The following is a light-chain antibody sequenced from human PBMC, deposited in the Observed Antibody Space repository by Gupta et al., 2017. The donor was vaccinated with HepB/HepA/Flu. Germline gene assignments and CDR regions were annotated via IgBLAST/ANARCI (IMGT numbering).Light chain of an antibody. V-gene: IGKV3-15*01. J-gene: IGKJ5*01. CDR3: QHENSCPIT. Sequence: EIVMTQSPATLSVSPGERATLSCRASQSISANLGWFQQKPGQAPRPLIYDASIRASGVPARFSGSGSGTEFTLTISSRQSEDFAIYYCQHENSCPITFGQGTQLDIK. CDR2: DAS. CDR1: QSISAN.